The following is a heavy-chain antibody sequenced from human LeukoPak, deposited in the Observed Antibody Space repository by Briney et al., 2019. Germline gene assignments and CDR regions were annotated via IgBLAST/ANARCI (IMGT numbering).Heavy chain of an antibody. D-gene: IGHD2-15*01. CDR1: GGSLSSGDYY. Sequence: SETLSLTCTVSGGSLSSGDYYWSWIRQPPGKGLEYIGYINYRGSTTYNPSLKSRVTISVDTSKNQFSLKLSSVTAADTAVYYCARAPVGYCSGGTCKRYFAYWGQGTLVTVSA. CDR3: ARAPVGYCSGGTCKRYFAY. CDR2: INYRGST. J-gene: IGHJ4*02. V-gene: IGHV4-30-4*01.